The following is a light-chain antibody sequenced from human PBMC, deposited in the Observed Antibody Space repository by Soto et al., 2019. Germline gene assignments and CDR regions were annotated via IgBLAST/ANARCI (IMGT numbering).Light chain of an antibody. V-gene: IGKV3-20*01. CDR1: QSVGSSY. CDR3: QQYGSSPPYT. J-gene: IGKJ2*01. CDR2: GAS. Sequence: EIVLTQSPATLSLSPGERATLSCRASQSVGSSYLAWYQQVPGQAPRLLIYGASTRATDIPDRFSGSGSGTDFTLTISRLEPEDFAVYYCQQYGSSPPYTFGQGTKVEIK.